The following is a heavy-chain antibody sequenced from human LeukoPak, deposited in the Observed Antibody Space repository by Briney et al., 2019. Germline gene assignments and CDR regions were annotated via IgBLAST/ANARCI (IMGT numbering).Heavy chain of an antibody. Sequence: SETLSLTCTVSGGSISSYYWSWIRQPPGKGLEWIGYIYYSGSTNYNPSLKSRVTISVDTSKNQFSLKLSSVTAADTAVYYCARLSYDSSGYYGWFDPWGQGTLATVSS. CDR1: GGSISSYY. CDR2: IYYSGST. D-gene: IGHD3-22*01. V-gene: IGHV4-59*08. J-gene: IGHJ5*02. CDR3: ARLSYDSSGYYGWFDP.